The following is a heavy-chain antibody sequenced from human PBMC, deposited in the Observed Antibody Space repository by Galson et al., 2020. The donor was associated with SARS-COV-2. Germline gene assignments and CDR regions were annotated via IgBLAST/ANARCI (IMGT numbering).Heavy chain of an antibody. CDR1: GGSFSGYY. D-gene: IGHD6-13*01. CDR3: ARYSSSWYYFDY. J-gene: IGHJ4*02. V-gene: IGHV4-34*01. Sequence: SETLSLTCAVYGGSFSGYYWSWIRQPPGKGLEWIGEINHSGSTNYNPSLKSRVTISVDTSKNQFSLKLSSVTAADTAVYYCARYSSSWYYFDYWGQGTLVTVSS. CDR2: INHSGST.